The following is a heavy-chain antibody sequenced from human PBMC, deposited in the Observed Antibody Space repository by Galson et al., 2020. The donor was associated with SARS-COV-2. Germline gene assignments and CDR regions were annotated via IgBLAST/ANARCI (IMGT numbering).Heavy chain of an antibody. D-gene: IGHD6-13*01. V-gene: IGHV5-51*01. Sequence: KIGESLKISCRGSGYSFTNHWLAWVRQMPGKGLEWMGIIYPDDSDTIYSPSFQGQVTMSADKSISTAYLQWSGLKPSDTAIYYCARLVEPSNWQRYMDVWGQGTTVTVSS. CDR2: IYPDDSDT. CDR1: GYSFTNHW. CDR3: ARLVEPSNWQRYMDV. J-gene: IGHJ6*03.